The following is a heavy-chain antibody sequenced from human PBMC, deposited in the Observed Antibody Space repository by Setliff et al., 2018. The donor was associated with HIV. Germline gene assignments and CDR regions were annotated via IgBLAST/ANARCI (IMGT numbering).Heavy chain of an antibody. Sequence: ASVKVSCKASGGTFSSYAISWVRQAPGQGLEWMGGIIPILGIANYAQKFQGRVTITADESTSTAYMELSSLRSEDTAVYYCARGESSSWYYNHAFDIWGQGTMVTVSS. D-gene: IGHD6-13*01. CDR1: GGTFSSYA. V-gene: IGHV1-69*10. J-gene: IGHJ3*02. CDR2: IIPILGIA. CDR3: ARGESSSWYYNHAFDI.